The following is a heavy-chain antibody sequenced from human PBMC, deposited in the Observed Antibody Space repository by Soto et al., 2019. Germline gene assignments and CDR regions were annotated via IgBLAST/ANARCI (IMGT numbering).Heavy chain of an antibody. CDR1: GFSFSYYW. CDR2: IKQDGREK. J-gene: IGHJ5*02. CDR3: AGDGVRNGAYNGWLDP. D-gene: IGHD3-16*01. V-gene: IGHV3-7*03. Sequence: DVQLVESGGDLVQPGGSLRLSCAASGFSFSYYWMTWVRQAPGKGLEWVANIKQDGREKYYVASVKGRFTISRDNGKNLLFLQMDSLTPDDTAVYYCAGDGVRNGAYNGWLDPWGQGTLVTVSS.